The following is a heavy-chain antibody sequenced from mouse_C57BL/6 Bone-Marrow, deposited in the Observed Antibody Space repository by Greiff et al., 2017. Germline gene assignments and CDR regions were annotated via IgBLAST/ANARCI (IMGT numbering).Heavy chain of an antibody. CDR3: ARGYDYDYAMDY. D-gene: IGHD2-4*01. CDR2: INPNYGTT. V-gene: IGHV1-39*01. J-gene: IGHJ4*01. CDR1: GYSFTDYN. Sequence: VQLQQSGPELVKPGASVKISCKASGYSFTDYNMNWVKQSNGKSLEWIGVINPNYGTTSYNQKLKGKATLTVDQSSSTDYMQLNSLTSEDSAVFCGARGYDYDYAMDYWGQGTSVTVSS.